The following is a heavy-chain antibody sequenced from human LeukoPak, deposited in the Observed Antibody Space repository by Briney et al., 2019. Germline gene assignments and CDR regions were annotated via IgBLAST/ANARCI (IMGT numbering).Heavy chain of an antibody. V-gene: IGHV5-51*01. Sequence: GESLKISCKGSGYSFTTYWIGWVRQMPGRGLEWMGIIYPGDSDTRYSPSFQGQVTISADKSISTAYRQWSSLKASDTAMYYCARRFRDSSGYYSYYFDYWGQGTLVTVSS. CDR1: GYSFTTYW. CDR2: IYPGDSDT. J-gene: IGHJ4*02. D-gene: IGHD3-22*01. CDR3: ARRFRDSSGYYSYYFDY.